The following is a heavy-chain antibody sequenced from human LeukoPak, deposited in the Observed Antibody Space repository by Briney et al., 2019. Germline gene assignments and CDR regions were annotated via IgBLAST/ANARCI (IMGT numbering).Heavy chain of an antibody. CDR2: IWYDGSNK. CDR3: ATDPDKYSSSSNFDY. CDR1: GFTFSSYG. D-gene: IGHD6-6*01. V-gene: IGHV3-33*01. Sequence: GGSLRLSCAAPGFTFSSYGMHWVRQAPGKGLEWVAVIWYDGSNKYYADSVKGRFTISRDNSKNTLYLQMNSLRAEDTAVYYCATDPDKYSSSSNFDYWGQGTLVTVSS. J-gene: IGHJ4*02.